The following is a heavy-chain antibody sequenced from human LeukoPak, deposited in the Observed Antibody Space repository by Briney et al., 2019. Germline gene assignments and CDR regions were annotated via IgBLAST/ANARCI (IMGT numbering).Heavy chain of an antibody. CDR3: AKAREYYGSGTCDY. D-gene: IGHD3-10*01. Sequence: GTSLRLSCAASGVTFSTYGMHWVRQAPGKGLEWVAVISYDGSNKYYADSVKGRFTISRDNSENSLFLQMSSLRAEDTAVYYCAKAREYYGSGTCDYWGQGTLVTVSS. CDR2: ISYDGSNK. V-gene: IGHV3-30*18. CDR1: GVTFSTYG. J-gene: IGHJ4*02.